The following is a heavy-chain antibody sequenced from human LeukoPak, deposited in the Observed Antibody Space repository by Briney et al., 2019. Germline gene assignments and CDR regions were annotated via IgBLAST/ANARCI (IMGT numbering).Heavy chain of an antibody. D-gene: IGHD7-27*01. CDR1: GFTFSSYG. V-gene: IGHV3-33*08. Sequence: GRSLRLSCAASGFTFSSYGMHWVRQAPGKGLEWVAVIWYGGSNKYYADSVKGRFTISRDNSKNTLYLQMNSLRAEDTAVYYCARDLKLTGLRPFDYWGQGTLVTVSS. CDR3: ARDLKLTGLRPFDY. J-gene: IGHJ4*02. CDR2: IWYGGSNK.